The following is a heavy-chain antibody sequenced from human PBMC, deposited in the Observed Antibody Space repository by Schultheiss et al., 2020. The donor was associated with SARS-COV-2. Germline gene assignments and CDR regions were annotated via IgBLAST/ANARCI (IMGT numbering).Heavy chain of an antibody. CDR2: IKQDGSVQ. V-gene: IGHV3-7*01. CDR1: GFTFRNYW. D-gene: IGHD6-13*01. CDR3: ARTAAGTGGYYYYMDV. J-gene: IGHJ6*03. Sequence: GGSLRLSCAASGFTFRNYWMDWVRQAPGKGLQWVANIKQDGSVQHYVDSVRGRFIASRDNAKNTLYLQMNSLRAEDTAVYYCARTAAGTGGYYYYMDVWGKGTTVTVSS.